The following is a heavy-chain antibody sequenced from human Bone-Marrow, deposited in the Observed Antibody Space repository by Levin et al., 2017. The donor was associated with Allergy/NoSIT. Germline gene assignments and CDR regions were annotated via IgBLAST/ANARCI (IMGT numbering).Heavy chain of an antibody. CDR3: ARAGPFGSGYDDY. Sequence: GGSLRLSCAASGFTFSDYYMSWIRQAPGKGLEWVSYISNDANTIYYADSVKGRFTISRDNAKDSLYLQMDSLRADDTAVYYCARAGPFGSGYDDYWGQGTLVTVSS. CDR1: GFTFSDYY. J-gene: IGHJ4*02. V-gene: IGHV3-11*01. D-gene: IGHD5-12*01. CDR2: ISNDANTI.